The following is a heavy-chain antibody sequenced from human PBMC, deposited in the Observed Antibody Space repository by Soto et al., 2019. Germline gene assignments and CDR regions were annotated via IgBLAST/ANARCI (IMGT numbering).Heavy chain of an antibody. CDR3: ARDDYGLDV. CDR2: MRDTGRT. CDR1: GFTVDSNY. Sequence: GGSLRLSCAVSGFTVDSNYMSWVRQAPGKGLEWVAVMRDTGRTKYADFVEGRFTISRDDSKNMVFLQMNSLRAGDTAVYYCARDDYGLDVWGQGTTVTVSS. V-gene: IGHV3-53*01. J-gene: IGHJ6*02.